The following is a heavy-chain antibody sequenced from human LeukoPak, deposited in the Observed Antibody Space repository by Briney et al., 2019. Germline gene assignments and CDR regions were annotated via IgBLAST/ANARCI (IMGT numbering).Heavy chain of an antibody. CDR2: INSDGSST. CDR1: GFTFSSYW. Sequence: GGSLRLSCAASGFTFSSYWMHWVRQAPGKWLVWVSRINSDGSSTSYADSVKGRFTISRDNAKNTLYLQMNSLRAEDTAVYYGGSQSLYWDFDHWGQGTLVTVSS. D-gene: IGHD2-8*02. V-gene: IGHV3-74*01. J-gene: IGHJ4*02. CDR3: GSQSLYWDFDH.